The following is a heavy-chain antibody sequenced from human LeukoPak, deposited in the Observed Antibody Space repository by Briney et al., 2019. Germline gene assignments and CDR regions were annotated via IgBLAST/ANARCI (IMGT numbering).Heavy chain of an antibody. J-gene: IGHJ4*02. CDR3: ARERRAGIFDY. D-gene: IGHD6-19*01. CDR1: GFTVSSNY. Sequence: PGGSLRLSCAASGFTVSSNYMSWVRQAPGKGLEWVSVIYSGGSTYYADSVKGRFTISRDNSKNTLYLQTNSLRAEDTAVYYCARERRAGIFDYWGQGTLVTVSS. V-gene: IGHV3-53*01. CDR2: IYSGGST.